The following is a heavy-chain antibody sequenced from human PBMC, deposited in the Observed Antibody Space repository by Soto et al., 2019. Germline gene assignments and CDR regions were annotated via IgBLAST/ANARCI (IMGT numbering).Heavy chain of an antibody. CDR2: INHSGST. CDR1: GGSFSGYY. V-gene: IGHV4-34*01. CDR3: ATRDYGGIFDP. D-gene: IGHD4-17*01. Sequence: ETLSLTCAVYGGSFSGYYWSWIRQPPGKGLEWIGEINHSGSTNSNPSLKSRVTISVDTSKNQFSLQLSSVTAADTAVYYCATRDYGGIFDPWGQGTLVTVSS. J-gene: IGHJ5*02.